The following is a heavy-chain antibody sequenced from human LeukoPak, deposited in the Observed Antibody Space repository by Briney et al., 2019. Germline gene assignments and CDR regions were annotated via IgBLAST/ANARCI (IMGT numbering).Heavy chain of an antibody. CDR2: IIPIFGTA. J-gene: IGHJ3*01. CDR1: GGTFSSYA. V-gene: IGHV1-69*05. Sequence: KVSCKASGGTFSSYAISWVRQAPGQGLEWMGRIIPIFGTANYAQKFQGRVTITTDESTSTAYMELSSLRSEDTAVYYCARPRGIVAGDAFDVWGQATMVTVSS. CDR3: ARPRGIVAGDAFDV. D-gene: IGHD6-25*01.